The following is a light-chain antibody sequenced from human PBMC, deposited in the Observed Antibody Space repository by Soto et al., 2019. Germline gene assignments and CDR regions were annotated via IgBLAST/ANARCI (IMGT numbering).Light chain of an antibody. CDR1: QSISNF. CDR3: QQSYRNPRT. J-gene: IGKJ1*01. CDR2: AAS. Sequence: DIQMTQSPSFLSASAGDRVTIFCRASQSISNFLHWYQQKPGKAPKLLIYAASKLESGVPSRFGGSGSGTDFTLTISSVQPEDFATYYCQQSYRNPRTFGLVTRLEIK. V-gene: IGKV1-39*01.